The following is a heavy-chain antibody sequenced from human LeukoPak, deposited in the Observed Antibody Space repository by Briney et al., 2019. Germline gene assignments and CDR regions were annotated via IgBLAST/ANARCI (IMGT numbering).Heavy chain of an antibody. CDR3: AKGIYDMDV. CDR2: ISGSSRST. CDR1: GFTFSSYG. V-gene: IGHV3-23*01. Sequence: GGSLRLSCAASGFTFSSYGMSWVRQAPGKGLEWVSTISGSSRSTYYADSVKGRFAISRDNSKNTLYLQMNSLRAEDTAVYFCAKGIYDMDVWGQGTTVTVSS. J-gene: IGHJ6*02.